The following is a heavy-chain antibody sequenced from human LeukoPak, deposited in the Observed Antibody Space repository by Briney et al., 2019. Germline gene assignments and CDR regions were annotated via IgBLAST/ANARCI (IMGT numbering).Heavy chain of an antibody. CDR2: VRSRANSYAT. CDR3: TTHYYDSSGYHYGAFDY. J-gene: IGHJ4*02. Sequence: GGSLKLSCAASGFTFSGSAMHWVRQASGKGLGWVGRVRSRANSYATTYAASVKGRFSISRDDSKNTAFLEMNSLKTEDTAVYYCTTHYYDSSGYHYGAFDYWGQGTLVTVSS. V-gene: IGHV3-73*01. CDR1: GFTFSGSA. D-gene: IGHD3-22*01.